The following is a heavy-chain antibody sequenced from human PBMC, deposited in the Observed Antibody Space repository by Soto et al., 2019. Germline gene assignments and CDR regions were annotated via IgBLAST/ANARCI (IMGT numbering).Heavy chain of an antibody. V-gene: IGHV1-69*13. Sequence: SVQVSCKASRGTFSSYALSWVRQAPGQGLEWMGEIIPIFGTATSAQKFQGRVSITADESTSTAYLELSSLRSEDTAVYYCARDSGSWYFWTTVTTSSGYYYGMDVWGQGTTVAVSS. CDR2: IIPIFGTA. J-gene: IGHJ6*02. D-gene: IGHD4-17*01. CDR1: RGTFSSYA. CDR3: ARDSGSWYFWTTVTTSSGYYYGMDV.